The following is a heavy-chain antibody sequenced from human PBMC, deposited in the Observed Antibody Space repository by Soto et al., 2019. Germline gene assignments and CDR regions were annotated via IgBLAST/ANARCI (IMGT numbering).Heavy chain of an antibody. Sequence: QVQLVQSGAEVKKPGASVKVSCKASGYTFTSYDINWVRQATGQGLEWMGWMNPNSGNTGYAQKFQGRVTMTRNTSISTAYMELSSLRSEDTAVYYCARGPYIVLVPAAVKYYYYYYGMDVWGQGTTVTVSS. J-gene: IGHJ6*02. CDR2: MNPNSGNT. V-gene: IGHV1-8*01. CDR1: GYTFTSYD. CDR3: ARGPYIVLVPAAVKYYYYYYGMDV. D-gene: IGHD2-2*01.